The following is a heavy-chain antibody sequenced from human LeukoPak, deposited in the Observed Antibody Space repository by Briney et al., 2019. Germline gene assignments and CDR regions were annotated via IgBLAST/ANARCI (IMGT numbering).Heavy chain of an antibody. CDR2: IYHSGST. J-gene: IGHJ4*02. Sequence: SQTLSLTYTVSGGSISSGGYYWSWIRQPPGKGLEWIGYIYHSGSTYYNPSLKSRVTISVDRSKNQFSLKLSSVTAADTAVYYCARIVVVPAAMYYFDYWGQGTLVTVSS. CDR1: GGSISSGGYY. CDR3: ARIVVVPAAMYYFDY. D-gene: IGHD2-2*01. V-gene: IGHV4-30-2*01.